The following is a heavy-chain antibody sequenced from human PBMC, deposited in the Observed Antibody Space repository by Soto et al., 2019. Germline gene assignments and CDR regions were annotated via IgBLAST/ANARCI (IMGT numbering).Heavy chain of an antibody. J-gene: IGHJ5*02. Sequence: QVQLVQSGAEVKKPGSSVKVSCKASGGTFSSYAISWVRQAPGQGLEWMGGIIPIFGTANYAQKFQGRVMITAAKTTSTANLELISRRPDETDVYLCARAPFWGGHHPNWFDPWGHGTLVTVAA. D-gene: IGHD3-3*01. CDR3: ARAPFWGGHHPNWFDP. CDR1: GGTFSSYA. CDR2: IIPIFGTA. V-gene: IGHV1-69*06.